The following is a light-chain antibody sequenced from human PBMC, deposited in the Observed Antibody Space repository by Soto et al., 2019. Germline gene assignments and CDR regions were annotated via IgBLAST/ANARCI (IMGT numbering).Light chain of an antibody. V-gene: IGKV3-15*01. J-gene: IGKJ1*01. CDR1: QDVMYD. CDR3: QQYRSWPRT. Sequence: EIVLTQSPAALSVSPGGRATLSCRACQDVMYDLAWYQQKPGQAPRLLVYGASTRATDAPPRFRGSGSGREFSLTISSLQSEDFATYYCQQYRSWPRTFGQGSRVEIK. CDR2: GAS.